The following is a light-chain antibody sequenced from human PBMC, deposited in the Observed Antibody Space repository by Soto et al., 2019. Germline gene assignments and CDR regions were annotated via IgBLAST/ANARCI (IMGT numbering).Light chain of an antibody. CDR2: EVT. CDR3: SSSTPRSTYV. J-gene: IGLJ1*01. CDR1: SSDVGRFNF. V-gene: IGLV2-14*01. Sequence: QSALTQPASVSGSPGQAITISCTGTSSDVGRFNFVSWFQQHPGKAPKLLIYEVTKRPSGVSNRFSGSNSGNTASLTISGLQTEDEADYYCSSSTPRSTYVFGNGTKLTVL.